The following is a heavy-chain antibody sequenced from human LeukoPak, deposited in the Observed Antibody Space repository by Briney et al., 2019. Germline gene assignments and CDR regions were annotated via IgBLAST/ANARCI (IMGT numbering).Heavy chain of an antibody. D-gene: IGHD6-19*01. CDR3: TREATSGLYASDI. Sequence: GGSLRLSCAASGFTFSRYWMHWVRQAPGKGLVWVSRINTDGRTITYADSVKGRFTISRDNSKNTLYLQMNSLRVEDTSIYYCTREATSGLYASDIWGQGTMVTVSS. CDR1: GFTFSRYW. CDR2: INTDGRTI. J-gene: IGHJ3*02. V-gene: IGHV3-74*01.